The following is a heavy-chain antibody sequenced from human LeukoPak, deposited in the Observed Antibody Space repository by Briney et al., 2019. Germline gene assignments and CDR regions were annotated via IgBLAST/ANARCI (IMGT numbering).Heavy chain of an antibody. CDR1: GYSFTSYW. CDR3: ARGRWSATTATYYLDF. Sequence: GESLKISCKGSGYSFTSYWIGWVRQAPGQRLEWMGWINAGNGNTKYSQKFLGRVTITRDTSASTAYMELSSLTSEDTAVYYCARGRWSATTATYYLDFWGQGTLVTVSS. CDR2: INAGNGNT. V-gene: IGHV1-3*01. D-gene: IGHD5-24*01. J-gene: IGHJ4*02.